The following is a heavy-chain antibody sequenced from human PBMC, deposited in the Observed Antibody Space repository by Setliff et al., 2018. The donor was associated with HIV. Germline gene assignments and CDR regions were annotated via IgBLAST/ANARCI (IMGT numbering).Heavy chain of an antibody. D-gene: IGHD3-3*01. CDR2: IYYSGST. J-gene: IGHJ3*02. CDR1: GGSLSSYY. CDR3: ARDRKSLGYNFWSGFRPDAAFDI. Sequence: SETLSLTCTVSGGSLSSYYWSGIPQPPGKGLEWIGYIYYSGSTNYNPSLKSRVTISVDTSKNQFSLKLGSVTAADTAVYYCARDRKSLGYNFWSGFRPDAAFDIWGQGTMVTVSS. V-gene: IGHV4-59*01.